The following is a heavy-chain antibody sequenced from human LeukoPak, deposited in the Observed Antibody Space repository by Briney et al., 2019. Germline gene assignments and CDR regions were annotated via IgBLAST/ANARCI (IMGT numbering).Heavy chain of an antibody. CDR1: GFTFSSYW. CDR3: AREYEADYYYYGMDV. D-gene: IGHD2-15*01. CDR2: IKQDGSEK. J-gene: IGHJ6*02. V-gene: IGHV3-7*01. Sequence: GGSLRLSCAASGFTFSSYWMSWVRQAPGKGLEWVANIKQDGSEKYYVDSVKGRFTISRDNSKNTLYLQMNSLRAEDTAVYYCAREYEADYYYYGMDVWGQGTTVTVSS.